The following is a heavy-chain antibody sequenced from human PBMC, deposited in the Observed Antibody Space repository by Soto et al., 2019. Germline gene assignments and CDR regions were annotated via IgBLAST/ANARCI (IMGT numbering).Heavy chain of an antibody. CDR1: GGSISSGDYY. V-gene: IGHV4-30-4*01. CDR2: IHYSGST. Sequence: QVQLQESGPALVKPSQTLSLTCTVSGGSISSGDYYWSWIRQPPGKGLEWSGYIHYSGSTNYTPSLKSRVSTSVHTSKNHFPLKLSSVTAAHTAVYYCRRDPRRLYGWYFELWGRGSLVTASS. CDR3: RRDPRRLYGWYFEL. J-gene: IGHJ2*01. D-gene: IGHD4-17*01.